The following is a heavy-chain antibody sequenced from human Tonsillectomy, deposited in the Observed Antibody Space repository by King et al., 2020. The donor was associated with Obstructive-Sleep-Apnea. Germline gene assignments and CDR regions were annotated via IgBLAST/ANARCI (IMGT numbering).Heavy chain of an antibody. V-gene: IGHV1-2*04. J-gene: IGHJ4*02. D-gene: IGHD3-10*01. CDR1: GYTFTGYY. CDR3: ARGTGRFSASGAGPKSKYYFDY. Sequence: VQLVQSGAEVKKPGASVKVSCKASGYTFTGYYMHWVRQAPGQGLEWMGWINPNSGGTNYAQKFQGWVTMTRDTSISTAYMELSRLRSDATAVYYCARGTGRFSASGAGPKSKYYFDYWGQGTLVTVSS. CDR2: INPNSGGT.